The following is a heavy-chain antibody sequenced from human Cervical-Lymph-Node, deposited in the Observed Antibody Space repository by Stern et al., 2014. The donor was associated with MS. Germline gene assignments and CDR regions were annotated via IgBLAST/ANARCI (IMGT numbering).Heavy chain of an antibody. Sequence: QVQLVQSGAEVQKPGSSVKVSCRASGGTFSSSDISWVRQAPGQGLEWMGVIILIIGTANYAQKYQGRVTITADESTSTAYMELSSLRSEDTAIYYCALGGFGHYFEYWGQGTLVTVSS. CDR2: IILIIGTA. CDR3: ALGGFGHYFEY. J-gene: IGHJ4*02. D-gene: IGHD3-10*01. V-gene: IGHV1-69*01. CDR1: GGTFSSSD.